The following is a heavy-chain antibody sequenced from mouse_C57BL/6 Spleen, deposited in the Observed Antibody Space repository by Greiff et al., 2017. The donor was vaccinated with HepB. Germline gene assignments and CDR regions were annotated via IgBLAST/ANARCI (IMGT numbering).Heavy chain of an antibody. CDR1: GYSFTDYN. CDR2: INPNYGTT. CDR3: ASCYYYGSSPYAMDY. D-gene: IGHD1-1*01. J-gene: IGHJ4*01. Sequence: VQLQQSGPELVKPGASVKISCKASGYSFTDYNMNWVKQSNGKSLEWIGVINPNYGTTSYNQKFKGKATLTVDQSSSTAYMQLNSLTSEDSAVYYCASCYYYGSSPYAMDYWGQGTSVTVSS. V-gene: IGHV1-39*01.